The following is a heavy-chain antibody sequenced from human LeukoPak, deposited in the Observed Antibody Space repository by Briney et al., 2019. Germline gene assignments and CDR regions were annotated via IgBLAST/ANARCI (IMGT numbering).Heavy chain of an antibody. Sequence: PGGSLRLSCAASGFSFSSSWMHWVRQAPGKGLVWVSRMNSDGSITTYADSVKGRFTISRDNAKNTLYLQINSLRAEDTAVYYCTRGQMPEGLFYWGQGNLVTVSS. CDR3: TRGQMPEGLFY. V-gene: IGHV3-74*01. J-gene: IGHJ4*02. CDR2: MNSDGSIT. CDR1: GFSFSSSW. D-gene: IGHD2-2*01.